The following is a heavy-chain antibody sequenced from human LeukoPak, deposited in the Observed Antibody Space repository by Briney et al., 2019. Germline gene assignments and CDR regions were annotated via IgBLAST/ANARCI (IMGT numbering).Heavy chain of an antibody. CDR1: GDSISNHLYY. V-gene: IGHV4-39*01. Sequence: SETLSLTCAVSGDSISNHLYYWDWIPQTPGQGLEWIGSVYYTGHAYYNPSLKSRVTISVDTSDNRFSVHVSSVNAADTAIYYCARLRALSGHRGAFDIWGQGTLVTVSS. J-gene: IGHJ3*02. D-gene: IGHD5/OR15-5a*01. CDR3: ARLRALSGHRGAFDI. CDR2: VYYTGHA.